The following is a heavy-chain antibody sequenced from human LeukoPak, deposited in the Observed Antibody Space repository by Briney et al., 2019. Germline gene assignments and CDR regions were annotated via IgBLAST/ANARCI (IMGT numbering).Heavy chain of an antibody. Sequence: SETLSLTCAVYGGSFSGYYWSWIRQPPGKWLELIGEINHSGSTNYNPSLKSRVTISVDTSKNQFSLKLSSVTAADTAVYYCASESGIAVAGTGYWGQGTLVTVSS. CDR1: GGSFSGYY. CDR2: INHSGST. CDR3: ASESGIAVAGTGY. D-gene: IGHD6-19*01. J-gene: IGHJ4*02. V-gene: IGHV4-34*01.